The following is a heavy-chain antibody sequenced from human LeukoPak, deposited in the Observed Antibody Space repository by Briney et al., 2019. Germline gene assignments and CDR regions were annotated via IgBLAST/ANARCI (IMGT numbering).Heavy chain of an antibody. Sequence: GGSLRLPCAASGFTFSGFVISWVRQAPGKGPQWVADISGSGGSTYYAESVKGRFTISRDNSKNTLYLQMNSLRAEDTAVYYCAKGIRYCSGTSCYTPFDYWGQGTLVTVSS. V-gene: IGHV3-23*01. CDR1: GFTFSGFV. CDR3: AKGIRYCSGTSCYTPFDY. CDR2: ISGSGGST. D-gene: IGHD2-2*02. J-gene: IGHJ4*02.